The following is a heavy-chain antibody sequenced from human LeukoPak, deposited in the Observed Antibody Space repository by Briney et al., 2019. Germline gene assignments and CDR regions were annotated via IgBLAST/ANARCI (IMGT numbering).Heavy chain of an antibody. CDR2: INAGNGNT. V-gene: IGHV1-3*01. D-gene: IGHD3-10*01. CDR1: GYTFTGYA. CDR3: ARGGSGSYYNPREFDY. J-gene: IGHJ4*02. Sequence: ASVKVSCKASGYTFTGYAMHWVRQAPGQRLEWMGWINAGNGNTKYSQKFQGRVTITRDTSASTAYMELSSLRSEDTAVYYCARGGSGSYYNPREFDYWGQGTLVTVSS.